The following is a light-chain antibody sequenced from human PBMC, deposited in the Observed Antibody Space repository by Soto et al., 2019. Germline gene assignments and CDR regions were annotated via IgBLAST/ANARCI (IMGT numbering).Light chain of an antibody. CDR3: SSYTSSSTYV. Sequence: QSALTQPPSVSGSPGQSVIISCTGTSSDVGTYNRVSWYQQPPGTAPKLMIFEVNNRPAGVPDRFSGSKSGNTASLTISGLQADDEAVYYCSSYTSSSTYVFGTGTKVTVL. J-gene: IGLJ1*01. V-gene: IGLV2-18*02. CDR2: EVN. CDR1: SSDVGTYNR.